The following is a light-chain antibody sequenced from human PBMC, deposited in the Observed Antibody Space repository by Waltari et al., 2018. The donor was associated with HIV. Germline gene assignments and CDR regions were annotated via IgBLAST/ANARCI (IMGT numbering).Light chain of an antibody. CDR1: SSDVGYYNY. CDR2: DVT. Sequence: QSALTQARSVSGSPGQSVTISCTGTSSDVGYYNYVSWFQQNPGKAPKLMIYDVTKRPSGVPQRFSGSKSGNTASLTISGLQAEDEADYYCCSYAGSYSWVFGGGTKLTVL. J-gene: IGLJ3*02. V-gene: IGLV2-11*01. CDR3: CSYAGSYSWV.